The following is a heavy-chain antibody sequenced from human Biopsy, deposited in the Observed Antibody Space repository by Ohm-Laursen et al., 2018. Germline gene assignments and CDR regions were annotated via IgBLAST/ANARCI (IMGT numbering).Heavy chain of an antibody. CDR3: ARDLYDFCGGCPFDP. CDR2: INGSGGST. V-gene: IGHV3-23*01. J-gene: IGHJ5*02. CDR1: GFTFSSHA. Sequence: SLRLSCTASGFTFSSHAMSWVRQAPGKGLECVSVINGSGGSTYYADPVTGRFTISRDNSKYTLYLQMNSLSAEDSAMYYCARDLYDFCGGCPFDPWGQGTLVTVS. D-gene: IGHD3-3*01.